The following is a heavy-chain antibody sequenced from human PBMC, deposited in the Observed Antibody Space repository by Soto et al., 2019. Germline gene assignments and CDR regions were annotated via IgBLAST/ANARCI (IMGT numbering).Heavy chain of an antibody. V-gene: IGHV4-34*01. J-gene: IGHJ6*02. D-gene: IGHD4-17*01. CDR3: AGRRMTTATFYYYAMDV. Sequence: PSETLSLTCAVYGGSFSAYYWSWIRQPPGKGLEWIGEVNHSGSTNYNPSLKSRVTISIDTSKNQFSLKLSSVTAADTAVYYCAGRRMTTATFYYYAMDVWGQGTTVTVSS. CDR2: VNHSGST. CDR1: GGSFSAYY.